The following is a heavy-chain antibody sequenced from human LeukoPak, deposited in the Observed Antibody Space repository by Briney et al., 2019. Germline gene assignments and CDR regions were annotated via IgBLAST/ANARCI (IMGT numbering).Heavy chain of an antibody. J-gene: IGHJ4*02. CDR2: ISSSGGYT. Sequence: PGGSLRLSCAASGFIFSTYAMSWVRQAPGKGLEWVSAISSSGGYTYYADSVKGRFTISRDNSKNTLYLQMNSLRAEDTAVYYCARGPSGYHNTGGQGTLVTVSS. D-gene: IGHD5-12*01. CDR3: ARGPSGYHNT. V-gene: IGHV3-23*01. CDR1: GFIFSTYA.